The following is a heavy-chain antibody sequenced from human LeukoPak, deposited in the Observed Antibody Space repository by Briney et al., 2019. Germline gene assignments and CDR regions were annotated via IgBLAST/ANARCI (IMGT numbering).Heavy chain of an antibody. Sequence: GGSLKLSCAASGFTFSGSAIHWVRQSSGKGLEWVGQIDKKDKGYATATAYAASVKGRFTISRDDSINTAYLQMKSLKTEDTALYYCTRDSGTYNWFDPWGQGTLVTVSS. CDR3: TRDSGTYNWFDP. D-gene: IGHD1-26*01. J-gene: IGHJ5*02. CDR1: GFTFSGSA. CDR2: IDKKDKGYATAT. V-gene: IGHV3-73*01.